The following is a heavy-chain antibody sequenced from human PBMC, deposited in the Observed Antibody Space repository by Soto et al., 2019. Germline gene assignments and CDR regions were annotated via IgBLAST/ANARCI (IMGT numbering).Heavy chain of an antibody. CDR1: GYTFFSFW. D-gene: IGHD2-2*01. J-gene: IGHJ4*02. Sequence: GESLKISCHGSGYTFFSFWIVWVRQVPGKGLEWVGRIDPGDSSATYSPTFQGHVTISADGSTRSAYLQWRSLRASDTAIYFCARRYCSRADCYSDSWGQGSLVTVSS. CDR2: IDPGDSSA. CDR3: ARRYCSRADCYSDS. V-gene: IGHV5-10-1*01.